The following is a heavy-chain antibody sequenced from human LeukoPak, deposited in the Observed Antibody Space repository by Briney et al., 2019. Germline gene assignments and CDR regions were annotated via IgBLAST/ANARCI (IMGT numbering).Heavy chain of an antibody. V-gene: IGHV3-23*01. J-gene: IGHJ6*03. CDR2: GSGSGGST. D-gene: IGHD5-18*01. CDR1: GFTFSSYA. Sequence: PGGSLRLSCAASGFTFSSYAMSWVRQAPGKGLEWVSAGSGSGGSTYYADSVKGRFTISTDNSTNTLYMQMNSLRAEDTAVYYCAKDQAQYSYGFRVLKHYYYMDVWGKGTTVTVSS. CDR3: AKDQAQYSYGFRVLKHYYYMDV.